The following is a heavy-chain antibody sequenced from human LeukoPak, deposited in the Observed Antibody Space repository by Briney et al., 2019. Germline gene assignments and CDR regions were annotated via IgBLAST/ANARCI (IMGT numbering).Heavy chain of an antibody. CDR2: ISGDGYYT. Sequence: GGSLRLSCAASGFAFDDYAMHWVRQAPGKGLEWISLISGDGYYTYYGDSVKGRFTISRNNSKNSLYLQLNSLRTEDTALYYCAKVLRYFDSSSAGYYYYGMDVWGQGTLVTVSS. CDR3: AKVLRYFDSSSAGYYYYGMDV. J-gene: IGHJ6*02. CDR1: GFAFDDYA. V-gene: IGHV3-43*02. D-gene: IGHD3-9*01.